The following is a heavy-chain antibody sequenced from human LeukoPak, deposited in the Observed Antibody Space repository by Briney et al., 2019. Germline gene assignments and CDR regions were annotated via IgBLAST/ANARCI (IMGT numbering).Heavy chain of an antibody. J-gene: IGHJ3*02. CDR1: GFTFDDYA. D-gene: IGHD3-10*01. Sequence: GGSLRLSCAASGFTFDDYAMHWVRQAPGKGLEWVSLISGDGGSTYYADSVKGRFTISRDNSKNSLYLQMNSLRTEDTALYYCAKERALGELNDAFDIWGLGTMVTVSS. CDR3: AKERALGELNDAFDI. V-gene: IGHV3-43*02. CDR2: ISGDGGST.